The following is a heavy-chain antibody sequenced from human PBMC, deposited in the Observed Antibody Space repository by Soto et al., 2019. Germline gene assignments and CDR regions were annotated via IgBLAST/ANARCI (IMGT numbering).Heavy chain of an antibody. CDR3: ARVLAGAGPNDWFDP. D-gene: IGHD2-8*01. CDR2: ISNSGST. J-gene: IGHJ5*02. V-gene: IGHV4-59*01. Sequence: QVQLQESGPGLVKPSETLSLTCSVSGVSISSYYWSWIRQTPGMGLEWIAYISNSGSTNYNPSLNSRVTISVDTSKNQLSLRLNSVTAADSGVYYCARVLAGAGPNDWFDPWGQGALVTVSS. CDR1: GVSISSYY.